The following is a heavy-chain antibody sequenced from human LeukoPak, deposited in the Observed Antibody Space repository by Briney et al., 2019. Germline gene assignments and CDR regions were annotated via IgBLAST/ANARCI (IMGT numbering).Heavy chain of an antibody. J-gene: IGHJ5*02. D-gene: IGHD3-22*01. CDR1: GGSFSGYY. Sequence: PSETLSLTCAVYGGSFSGYYWSWIRQPPGKGLEWIEEINHSGSTNYNPSLKSRVTISVDTSKNQFSLKLSSVTAADTAVYYCARNPPDAPWYDRRRDWFDPWGQGTLVTVSS. CDR3: ARNPPDAPWYDRRRDWFDP. CDR2: INHSGST. V-gene: IGHV4-34*01.